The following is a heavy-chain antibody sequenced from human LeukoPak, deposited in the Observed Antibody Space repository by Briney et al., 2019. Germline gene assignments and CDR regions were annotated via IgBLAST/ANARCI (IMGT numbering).Heavy chain of an antibody. V-gene: IGHV1-8*01. J-gene: IGHJ4*02. CDR1: GYTFSSYD. Sequence: ASVKVSCKAAGYTFSSYDIIWVRQASGQGLEWMGWMNPNSGHTGYAQKFQGRVTMTRSTSISTAYMELTSLTSEDSAVYYCARSIVGVRKRNDYWGQGTLVTVSS. CDR3: ARSIVGVRKRNDY. CDR2: MNPNSGHT. D-gene: IGHD1-26*01.